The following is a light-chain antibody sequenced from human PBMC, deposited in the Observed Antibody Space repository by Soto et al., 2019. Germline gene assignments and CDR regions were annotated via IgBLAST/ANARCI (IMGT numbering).Light chain of an antibody. CDR1: QSISDY. Sequence: DIQITQSPSTLSASVGDRVIITCRASQSISDYLAWYQQKPGKAPKLLIYDASNLESGVSSTFSGSGSGTKFTLTISSLQPDDFATYYCQQYYTYWHMFGQGTKVDIK. CDR2: DAS. CDR3: QQYYTYWHM. J-gene: IGKJ1*01. V-gene: IGKV1-5*01.